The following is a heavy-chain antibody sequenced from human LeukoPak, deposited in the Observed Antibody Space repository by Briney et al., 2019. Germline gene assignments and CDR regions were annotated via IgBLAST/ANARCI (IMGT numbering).Heavy chain of an antibody. CDR3: AREGRYSSGWYDYYYYMDV. J-gene: IGHJ6*03. D-gene: IGHD6-19*01. CDR2: INAGNGNT. CDR1: GYTFTSYA. Sequence: ASVKVSCKASGYTFTSYAMHWVRQAPGQRLEWMGWINAGNGNTKYSQEFQGRVTITRDTSASTAYMELSSLRSEDMAVYYCAREGRYSSGWYDYYYYMDVWGKGTTVTVSS. V-gene: IGHV1-3*03.